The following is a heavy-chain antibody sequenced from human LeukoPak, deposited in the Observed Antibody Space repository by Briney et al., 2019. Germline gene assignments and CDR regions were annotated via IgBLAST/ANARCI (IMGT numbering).Heavy chain of an antibody. CDR2: LYSGSDT. V-gene: IGHV3-53*01. Sequence: GGSLRLPCAASGFTVSTNYMNWVRQAPGKGLGWVSILYSGSDTYYADSVKGRFTISRDSSKNILSLQMNNLRAEDTAVYYCARVGDHFHWYLDLWGRGTLVTVSS. CDR3: ARVGDHFHWYLDL. D-gene: IGHD3-10*01. CDR1: GFTVSTNY. J-gene: IGHJ2*01.